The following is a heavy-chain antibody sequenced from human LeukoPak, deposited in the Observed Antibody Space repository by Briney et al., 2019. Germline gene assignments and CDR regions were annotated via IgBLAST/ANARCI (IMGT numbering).Heavy chain of an antibody. CDR1: GFTFSSYG. V-gene: IGHV3-30*18. D-gene: IGHD3-9*01. Sequence: GGSLRLSCAASGFTFSSYGMNWVRQAPGKGLEWVAVISYDGSNKYYADSVKGRFTISRDNSKNTLYLQMNSLRAEDTAVYYCAKEGAYSYYDILTGYYYFDYWGQGTLVTVSS. CDR2: ISYDGSNK. J-gene: IGHJ4*02. CDR3: AKEGAYSYYDILTGYYYFDY.